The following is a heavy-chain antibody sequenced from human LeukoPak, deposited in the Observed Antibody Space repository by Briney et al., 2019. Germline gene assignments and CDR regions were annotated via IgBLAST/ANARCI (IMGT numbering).Heavy chain of an antibody. J-gene: IGHJ4*02. V-gene: IGHV1-69*13. D-gene: IGHD2-2*01. CDR2: IIPIFGTA. CDR1: GGTFSSYA. Sequence: ASVKVSCKASGGTFSSYAISWVRQAPGQGLEWMGGIIPIFGTATYAQKFQGRVTITADESTSTAYMELSSLRSEDTAVYYCAGGVWDCSSTSCYSVPDEDYWGQGTLVTVSS. CDR3: AGGVWDCSSTSCYSVPDEDY.